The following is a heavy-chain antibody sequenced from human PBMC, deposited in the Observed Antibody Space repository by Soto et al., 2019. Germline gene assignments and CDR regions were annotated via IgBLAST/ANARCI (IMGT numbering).Heavy chain of an antibody. J-gene: IGHJ3*02. V-gene: IGHV4-30-2*01. CDR2: IYHSGST. CDR1: GGSISSGGYS. Sequence: TSETLSLTCAVSGGSISSGGYSWSWIRQPPGKGLEWIGYIYHSGSTCYNPSLKSRVTISVDRSKNQFSLKLSSVTAADTAVYYCASGYGGTALDAFDIWGQGTMVTVSS. D-gene: IGHD2-15*01. CDR3: ASGYGGTALDAFDI.